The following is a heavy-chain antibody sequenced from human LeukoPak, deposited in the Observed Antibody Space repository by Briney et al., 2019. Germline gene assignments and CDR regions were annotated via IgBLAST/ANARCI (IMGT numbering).Heavy chain of an antibody. Sequence: PGGSLRLSCAASGFTFSTYGIHWVRQAPGKGLEWVAVISYDGSNKYYADSVKGRFTISRDNSKNTLYLQMNSLRAGDTAVYYCAKDFFYESSGTAAFDIWGQGTMVTVSS. D-gene: IGHD3-22*01. CDR1: GFTFSTYG. CDR3: AKDFFYESSGTAAFDI. CDR2: ISYDGSNK. V-gene: IGHV3-30*18. J-gene: IGHJ3*02.